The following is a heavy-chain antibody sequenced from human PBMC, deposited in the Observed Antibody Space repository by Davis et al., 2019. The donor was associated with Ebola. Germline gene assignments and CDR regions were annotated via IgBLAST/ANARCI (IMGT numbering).Heavy chain of an antibody. Sequence: ASVKVSCKASGYTFTGYYMHWVRQAPGQGLEWMGWMNPNSGNTGYAQKFQGRVTMTRNTSISTAYMELSSLRSEDTAVYYCARGLYYDILTGGNYYYYYGMDVWGQGTTVTVSS. D-gene: IGHD3-9*01. CDR3: ARGLYYDILTGGNYYYYYGMDV. CDR1: GYTFTGYY. V-gene: IGHV1-8*02. J-gene: IGHJ6*02. CDR2: MNPNSGNT.